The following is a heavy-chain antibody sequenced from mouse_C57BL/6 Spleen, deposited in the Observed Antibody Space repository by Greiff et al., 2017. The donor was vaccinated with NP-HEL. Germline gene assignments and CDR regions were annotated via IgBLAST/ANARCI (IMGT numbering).Heavy chain of an antibody. D-gene: IGHD1-1*01. V-gene: IGHV14-4*01. CDR1: GFNIKDDY. Sequence: VQLQQSGAELVRPGASVKLSCTASGFNIKDDYMHWVKQRPEQGLEWIGWIDPENGDTEYASKFQGKATITADTSSNTAYLQLSSLTSEDTAVYYCTTITVVANWYFDVWGTGTTVTVSS. CDR2: IDPENGDT. CDR3: TTITVVANWYFDV. J-gene: IGHJ1*03.